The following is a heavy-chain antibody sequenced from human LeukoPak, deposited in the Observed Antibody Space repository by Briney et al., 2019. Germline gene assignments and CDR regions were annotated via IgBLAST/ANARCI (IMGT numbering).Heavy chain of an antibody. D-gene: IGHD3-22*01. CDR1: GGSISSYY. CDR2: IHHSGST. J-gene: IGHJ4*02. V-gene: IGHV4-59*01. Sequence: SETLSLTCTVSGGSISSYYWSWIRQPPGKGLEWIGYIHHSGSTNYNPSLKSRVTISVDTSKNQFSLKLSSVTAADTAVYYCAREVNYYDSSGFDYRGQGTLVTVSS. CDR3: AREVNYYDSSGFDY.